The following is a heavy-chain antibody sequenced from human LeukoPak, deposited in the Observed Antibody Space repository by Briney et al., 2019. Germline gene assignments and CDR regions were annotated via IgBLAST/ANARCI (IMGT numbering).Heavy chain of an antibody. CDR3: ARGPPRGKYYYMDV. D-gene: IGHD1-1*01. Sequence: PGGSLRLSCEGSGFTFSSFDMHWVRQPTGQGLEWVSTIGTASDTYYPGSVEGRFTLSRDNAENSLYLQMNSLTAGDTAVYYCARGPPRGKYYYMDVWGKGTTVTVSS. CDR2: IGTASDT. J-gene: IGHJ6*03. V-gene: IGHV3-13*01. CDR1: GFTFSSFD.